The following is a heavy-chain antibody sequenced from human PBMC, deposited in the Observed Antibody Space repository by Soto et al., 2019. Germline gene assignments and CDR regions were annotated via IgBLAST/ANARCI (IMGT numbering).Heavy chain of an antibody. V-gene: IGHV1-69*06. D-gene: IGHD5-18*01. J-gene: IGHJ4*02. CDR3: ARLDSTRITFDY. Sequence: QVQLVQSGAEVKKPGSSVKISCKTSGDSFKNYAIGWVRQVPGQGLEWTGSIIPLFGTANYARMFEGRVTTTADKSTTTVYMELGSLRSEDTAVYYCARLDSTRITFDYWGQGTLVTVSS. CDR1: GDSFKNYA. CDR2: IIPLFGTA.